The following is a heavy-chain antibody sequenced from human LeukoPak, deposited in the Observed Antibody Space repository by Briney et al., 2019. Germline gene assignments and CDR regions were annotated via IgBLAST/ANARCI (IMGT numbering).Heavy chain of an antibody. CDR3: ASGETYYDFWSGYSYYMDV. D-gene: IGHD3-3*01. V-gene: IGHV4-38-2*02. CDR2: IYHSGST. Sequence: SETLSLTCTVSGYSISSGYYWGWIRQPPGKGLEWIGSIYHSGSTYYNPSLKSRVTISVDTSKNQFSLKLSSVTAADTAVYYCASGETYYDFWSGYSYYMDVWGKGTTVTVSS. CDR1: GYSISSGYY. J-gene: IGHJ6*03.